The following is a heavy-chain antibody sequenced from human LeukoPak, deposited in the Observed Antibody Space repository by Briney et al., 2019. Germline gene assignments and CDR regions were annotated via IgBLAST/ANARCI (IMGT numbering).Heavy chain of an antibody. D-gene: IGHD2-15*01. CDR3: ARAVVVVAANAELQFDP. CDR2: IYYSGST. J-gene: IGHJ5*02. Sequence: SETLSLTCTVSGGSISSYYWSWIRQPPGKGLEWIGYIYYSGSTNYNPSLKSRVTISVDTSKNQFSLKLSSVTAADTAVYYCARAVVVVAANAELQFDPWGQGTLVTVSS. CDR1: GGSISSYY. V-gene: IGHV4-59*01.